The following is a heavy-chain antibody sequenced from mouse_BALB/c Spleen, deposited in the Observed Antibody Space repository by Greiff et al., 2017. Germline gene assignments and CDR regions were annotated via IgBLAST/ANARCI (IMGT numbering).Heavy chain of an antibody. CDR1: GFAFSSYD. J-gene: IGHJ3*01. CDR3: ARDYYGSSYPFAY. Sequence: EVKPMESGGGLVKPGGSLKLSCAASGFAFSSYDMSWVRQTPEKRLEWVAYISSGGGSTYYPDTVKGRFTISRDNAKNTLYLQMSSLKSEDTAMYYCARDYYGSSYPFAYWGQGTLVTVSA. D-gene: IGHD1-1*01. V-gene: IGHV5-12-1*01. CDR2: ISSGGGST.